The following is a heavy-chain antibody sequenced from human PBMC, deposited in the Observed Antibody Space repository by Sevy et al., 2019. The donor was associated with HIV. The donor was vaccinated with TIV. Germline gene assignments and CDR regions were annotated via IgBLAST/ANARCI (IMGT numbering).Heavy chain of an antibody. J-gene: IGHJ4*02. CDR1: GFTFSDYY. CDR3: ASYSYGYPPNFDY. D-gene: IGHD5-18*01. V-gene: IGHV3-11*01. Sequence: GGSLRLSCAASGFTFSDYYMSWIRQAPGKGLEWVSYISSSGSTIYYAHSVKGRFTISRDNAKNSLYLQMNSLRAEDTAVYYCASYSYGYPPNFDYWGQGTLVTVSS. CDR2: ISSSGSTI.